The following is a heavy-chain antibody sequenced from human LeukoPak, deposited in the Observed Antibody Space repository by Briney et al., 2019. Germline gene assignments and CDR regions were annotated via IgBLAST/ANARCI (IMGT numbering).Heavy chain of an antibody. D-gene: IGHD3-16*01. CDR1: CFPFTTYS. Sequence: GASLKISFQGSCFPFTTYSFAWVRQMPGKGLEWMGVIYAGDSSTRYSPSFQGQVTISVDKSISTAYLQWSSLKASDSAIYYCARHSCYDSWGQGTLVTVSS. CDR2: IYAGDSST. V-gene: IGHV5-51*01. CDR3: ARHSCYDS. J-gene: IGHJ4*02.